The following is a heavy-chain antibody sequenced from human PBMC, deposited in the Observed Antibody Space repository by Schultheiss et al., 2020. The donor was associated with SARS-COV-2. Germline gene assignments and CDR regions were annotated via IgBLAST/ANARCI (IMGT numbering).Heavy chain of an antibody. V-gene: IGHV4-59*12. Sequence: SETLSLTCTVSGGSISSYYWSWIRQPPGKGLEWIGYIYYSGSTNYNPSLKSRVTISVDTSKNQFSLKLSSVTAADTAVYYCARGFLPRLRPSVAFDIWGQGTMVTVSS. CDR1: GGSISSYY. J-gene: IGHJ3*02. CDR3: ARGFLPRLRPSVAFDI. CDR2: IYYSGST. D-gene: IGHD3-16*01.